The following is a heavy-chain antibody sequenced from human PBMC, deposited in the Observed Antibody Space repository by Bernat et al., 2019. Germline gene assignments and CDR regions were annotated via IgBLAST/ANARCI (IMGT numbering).Heavy chain of an antibody. CDR2: IYYSGST. J-gene: IGHJ4*02. Sequence: QVQLQESGPGLVKPSETLSLTCTVSGGSISSYYWSWIRQPPGKGLEWIGYIYYSGSTNYNPSLKSRVTISVDTSKNQFSLKLSSVTAADTAVYYCAGPGGVIAAAEYWGQGTLVTVSS. D-gene: IGHD6-13*01. CDR3: AGPGGVIAAAEY. CDR1: GGSISSYY. V-gene: IGHV4-59*08.